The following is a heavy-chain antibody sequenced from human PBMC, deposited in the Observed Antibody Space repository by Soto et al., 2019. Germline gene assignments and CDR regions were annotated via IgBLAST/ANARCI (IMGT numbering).Heavy chain of an antibody. D-gene: IGHD3-10*01. V-gene: IGHV4-34*01. CDR3: ARAGLGAYFRVVWFDP. Sequence: QVQLQQWGAGLLKPSETLSLTCAVYGGSFSGYYWSWIRQPPGKGLEWIGEINHSGSTNYNPSLKSRVTISVDTSKNQFSLKLSSVTAADTAVYYCARAGLGAYFRVVWFDPWGQGTLVTVSS. CDR2: INHSGST. J-gene: IGHJ5*02. CDR1: GGSFSGYY.